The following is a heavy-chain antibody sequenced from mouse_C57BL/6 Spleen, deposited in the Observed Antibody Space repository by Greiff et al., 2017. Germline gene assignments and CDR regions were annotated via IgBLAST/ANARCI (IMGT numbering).Heavy chain of an antibody. Sequence: QVQLQQSGAELVRPGASVKLSCKASGYTFTDYYINWVKQRPGQGLAWIARIYPGSGNTYYNEKFKGKATLTAEKSSSTAYMQLSSLTSEYSAVYFCARRGAAQATDFDYWGQGTTLTVSS. CDR3: ARRGAAQATDFDY. V-gene: IGHV1-76*01. CDR2: IYPGSGNT. D-gene: IGHD3-2*02. J-gene: IGHJ2*01. CDR1: GYTFTDYY.